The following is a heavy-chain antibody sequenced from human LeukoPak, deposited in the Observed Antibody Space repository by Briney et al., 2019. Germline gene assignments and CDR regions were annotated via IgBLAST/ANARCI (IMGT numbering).Heavy chain of an antibody. CDR3: AKFFTGEYVRAFDV. J-gene: IGHJ3*01. V-gene: IGHV3-30*18. CDR1: GFTFGSYG. D-gene: IGHD3-10*02. Sequence: GGSLRLSCAASGFTFGSYGMHWVRQAPGKGLEWVAVISYDGSNKYYADSVKGRFTISRDNSKNTLYLQMNSLRAEDTAVYYCAKFFTGEYVRAFDVWGQGTMVTVSS. CDR2: ISYDGSNK.